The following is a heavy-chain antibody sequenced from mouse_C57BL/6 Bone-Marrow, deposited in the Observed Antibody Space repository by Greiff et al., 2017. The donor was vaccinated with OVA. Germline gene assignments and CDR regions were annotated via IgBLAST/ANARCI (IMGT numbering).Heavy chain of an antibody. CDR3: ASNNYYGRVEMPAWFAY. V-gene: IGHV3-6*01. D-gene: IGHD1-1*01. J-gene: IGHJ3*01. Sequence: ESGPGLVKPSQSLSLTCSVTGYSITSGYYWNWIRQFPGNKLEWMGYISYDGSNNYNPSLKNRISITRDTSKNQFFLKLNSVTTEDTATYYCASNNYYGRVEMPAWFAYWGQGTLVTVSA. CDR1: GYSITSGYY. CDR2: ISYDGSN.